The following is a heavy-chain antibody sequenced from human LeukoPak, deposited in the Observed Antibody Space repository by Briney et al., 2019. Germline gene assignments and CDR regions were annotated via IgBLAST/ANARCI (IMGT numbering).Heavy chain of an antibody. CDR2: ISYDGSNK. Sequence: PGGSLRLSCAASGFTFSSYGMHWVRQAPGKGLEWVAVISYDGSNKYYADSVKGRFTISRDNSKNTLYLQMNSLRAEDTAVYYCAKDRDSSGLYEDYWGQGTLVTVSS. V-gene: IGHV3-30*18. CDR3: AKDRDSSGLYEDY. J-gene: IGHJ4*02. D-gene: IGHD6-19*01. CDR1: GFTFSSYG.